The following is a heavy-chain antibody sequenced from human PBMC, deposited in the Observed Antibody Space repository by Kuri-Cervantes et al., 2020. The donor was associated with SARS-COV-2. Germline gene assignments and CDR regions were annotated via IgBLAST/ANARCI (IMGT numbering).Heavy chain of an antibody. D-gene: IGHD3-10*01. Sequence: SVKVSCKASGGTFSSYAISWVRQAPGQGLEWIGGIIPIFGTANHAQKFQGRVTITADKSTSTAYMELSSLRSEDTAVYYCARVWARGWFDPWGQGTLVTVSS. V-gene: IGHV1-69*06. CDR3: ARVWARGWFDP. CDR1: GGTFSSYA. CDR2: IIPIFGTA. J-gene: IGHJ5*02.